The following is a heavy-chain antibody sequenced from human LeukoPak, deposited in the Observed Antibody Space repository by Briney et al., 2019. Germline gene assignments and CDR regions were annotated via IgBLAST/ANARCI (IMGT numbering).Heavy chain of an antibody. CDR3: AKDLNPSYYDSSGYYGRWSRFDY. D-gene: IGHD3-22*01. Sequence: GGSLRLSCTASGFTFSSYAMSWVRQAPGKGLEWVSAISGSGGSTYYADSVKGRFTISRDNSKNTLYLQMNSLRAEDTAVYYCAKDLNPSYYDSSGYYGRWSRFDYWGQGTLVTVSS. CDR1: GFTFSSYA. J-gene: IGHJ4*02. V-gene: IGHV3-23*01. CDR2: ISGSGGST.